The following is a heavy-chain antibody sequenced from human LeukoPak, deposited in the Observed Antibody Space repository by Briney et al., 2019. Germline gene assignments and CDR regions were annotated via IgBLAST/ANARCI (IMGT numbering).Heavy chain of an antibody. CDR1: GYTFTGYY. D-gene: IGHD3-10*01. V-gene: IGHV1-2*02. Sequence: GASAKVSCKASGYTFTGYYLHWVRQAPGQGLEWMGCVNPNSGDTNYAQKFQGSVTMTRDTSISTAYMELRSLRSDDTAVYYCARFKRFSGSSERPFDYWGQGTLVTVSS. CDR3: ARFKRFSGSSERPFDY. J-gene: IGHJ4*02. CDR2: VNPNSGDT.